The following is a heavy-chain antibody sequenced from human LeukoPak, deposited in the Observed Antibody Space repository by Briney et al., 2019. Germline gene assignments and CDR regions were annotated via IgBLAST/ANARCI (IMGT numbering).Heavy chain of an antibody. J-gene: IGHJ4*02. D-gene: IGHD6-13*01. V-gene: IGHV5-51*01. CDR3: ASQEGSSSWAYFDY. CDR2: IYPGDSDT. Sequence: GESLKISCEGSGYSFTSCWIGRVRQMPGKGLEWMGIIYPGDSDTRYSPSFQGQVTISADKSISTAYLQWSSLKASDTAMYYCASQEGSSSWAYFDYWGQGALVTVSS. CDR1: GYSFTSCW.